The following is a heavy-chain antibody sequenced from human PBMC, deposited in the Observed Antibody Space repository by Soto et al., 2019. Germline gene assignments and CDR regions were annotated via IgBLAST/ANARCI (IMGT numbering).Heavy chain of an antibody. V-gene: IGHV4-4*02. Sequence: QVHLQESGPGLVKPSGTLSLICAVSGGSISTTDWGCWVRQPPGEGLEWIGGVDHSGSFNYNHSLKSRLTISVDKSNTQFSLNLSSVTVADTAVDYCATGPEYSSRWFSNWGQGTLVTVSS. CDR2: VDHSGSF. CDR1: GGSISTTDW. CDR3: ATGPEYSSRWFSN. D-gene: IGHD6-13*01. J-gene: IGHJ4*02.